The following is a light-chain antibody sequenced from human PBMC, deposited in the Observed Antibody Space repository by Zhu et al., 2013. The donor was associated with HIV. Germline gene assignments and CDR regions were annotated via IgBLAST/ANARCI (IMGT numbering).Light chain of an antibody. CDR1: QTISINF. J-gene: IGKJ2*03. V-gene: IGKV1-27*01. Sequence: DIVLTQSPGTLSLSPGERATLSCRASQTISINFLAWYQQKPGKVPKLLIYAASTLQSGVPSRFSGSGSGTDFTLTVSSLQSDDVAIYYCQQYYSSLPSFGQGTKLEI. CDR2: AAS. CDR3: QQYYSSLPS.